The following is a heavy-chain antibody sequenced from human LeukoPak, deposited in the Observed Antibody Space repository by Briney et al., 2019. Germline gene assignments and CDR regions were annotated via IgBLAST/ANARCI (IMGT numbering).Heavy chain of an antibody. J-gene: IGHJ4*02. D-gene: IGHD4-11*01. CDR2: ISSGGDTM. V-gene: IGHV3-11*04. CDR1: GFTFSDNY. CDR3: AREPHDYTMYYFDY. Sequence: GGSLRLSCAAPGFTFSDNYMSWIRQAPGEGLEWVSYISSGGDTMYYADSVKGRFTISRDNARNSLYLQMNNLRAEDTAVYYCAREPHDYTMYYFDYWGRGTLVTVSS.